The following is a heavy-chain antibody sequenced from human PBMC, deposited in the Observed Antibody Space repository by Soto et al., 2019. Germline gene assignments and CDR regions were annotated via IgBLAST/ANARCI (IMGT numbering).Heavy chain of an antibody. CDR2: IIPIFGTA. J-gene: IGHJ6*02. D-gene: IGHD6-19*01. CDR3: ARVSIAVAGTDYYYGMDV. Sequence: GASVKVSCKASGGTFSSYAISWVRQAPGQGLEWMGGIIPIFGTANYAQKFQGRVTITADESTSAAYMELSSLRSEDTAVYYCARVSIAVAGTDYYYGMDVWGQGTTVTVSS. V-gene: IGHV1-69*13. CDR1: GGTFSSYA.